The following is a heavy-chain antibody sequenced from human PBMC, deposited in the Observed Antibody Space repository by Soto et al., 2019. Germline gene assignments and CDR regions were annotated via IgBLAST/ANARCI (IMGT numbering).Heavy chain of an antibody. D-gene: IGHD6-13*01. CDR1: GFTFSSYA. J-gene: IGHJ4*02. CDR2: ISGSGGST. CDR3: AKENGYSSSWFEFDY. Sequence: EVQLLESGGGLVQPGGSLRLSCAASGFTFSSYAMSWVRQAPGKGLEWVSAISGSGGSTYYADSVEGRFTISRDNSKNTLYLQMNSLRAEDTAIYYCAKENGYSSSWFEFDYWGQGTLVTVSS. V-gene: IGHV3-23*01.